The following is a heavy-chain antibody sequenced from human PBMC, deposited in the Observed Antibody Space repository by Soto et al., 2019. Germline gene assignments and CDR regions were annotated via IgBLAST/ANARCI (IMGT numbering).Heavy chain of an antibody. CDR2: ISYDGSNK. D-gene: IGHD5-18*01. Sequence: GGSLRLSCAASGFTFSSYGMHWVRQAPGKGLEWVAVISYDGSNKYYADSVKGRFTISRDNSKNTLYLQMNSLRAEDTAVYYCAKDGGRGYSYAFDYWGQGTLVTVSS. V-gene: IGHV3-30*18. J-gene: IGHJ4*02. CDR3: AKDGGRGYSYAFDY. CDR1: GFTFSSYG.